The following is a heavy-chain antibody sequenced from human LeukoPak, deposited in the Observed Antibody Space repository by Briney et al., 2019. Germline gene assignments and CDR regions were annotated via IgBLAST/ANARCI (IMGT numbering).Heavy chain of an antibody. V-gene: IGHV1-2*02. J-gene: IGHJ3*02. D-gene: IGHD2-15*01. Sequence: ASVKVSCKASGYTFTGYYMHWVRQAPGQGLEWMGWINPNSGGTNYAQKFQGRVTMTKDTSISTAYMELSRLRSDDTAVYYCASLGSTDIVVVVAAESDAFDIWGQGTMVTVSS. CDR2: INPNSGGT. CDR3: ASLGSTDIVVVVAAESDAFDI. CDR1: GYTFTGYY.